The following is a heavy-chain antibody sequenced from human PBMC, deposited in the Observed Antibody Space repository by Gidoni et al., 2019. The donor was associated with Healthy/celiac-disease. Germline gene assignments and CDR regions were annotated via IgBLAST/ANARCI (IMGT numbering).Heavy chain of an antibody. CDR1: WGSFSGYY. CDR3: ARAVHGRDFDY. Sequence: QVQLQQWGAVLLKPSETLSLTCAVYWGSFSGYYWRWIRQPPGKGMDGIGEINHSGSTNYNPSLKSRVTISVDTSKNQFSLKLSSVTAADTAVYYCARAVHGRDFDYWGQGTLVTVSS. J-gene: IGHJ4*02. V-gene: IGHV4-34*01. CDR2: INHSGST.